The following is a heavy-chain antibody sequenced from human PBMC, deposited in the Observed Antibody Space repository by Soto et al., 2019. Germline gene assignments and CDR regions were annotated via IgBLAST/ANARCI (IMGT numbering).Heavy chain of an antibody. Sequence: QVLLQESGPGLVKPSGTLSLTCAVSGGSISSSNWWSWVRQPPGRGLECIQKIYHSGNTSHNPSLKSRVTISLAKSKNQFSLHLSSVTAADTAVCYCGSDGYISSCFEGGPEDYFDSWGQGTPVTVSS. CDR1: GGSISSSNW. D-gene: IGHD6-19*01. V-gene: IGHV4-4*02. CDR3: GSDGYISSCFEGGPEDYFDS. J-gene: IGHJ4*02. CDR2: IYHSGNT.